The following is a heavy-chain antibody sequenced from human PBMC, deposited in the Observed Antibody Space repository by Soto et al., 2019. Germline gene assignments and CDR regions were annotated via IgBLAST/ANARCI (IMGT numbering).Heavy chain of an antibody. CDR3: ARQGDYGDYAAYYYGMDV. CDR1: GYSCTSCW. J-gene: IGHJ6*02. D-gene: IGHD4-17*01. Sequence: ESVKSSFKGSGYSCTSCWIGWVRQMPGKGLGWMGFIYPVDSDTRYSPSFHGQVTISSDNPTSPAYLQWSSLKASDTAMYSCARQGDYGDYAAYYYGMDVWGQGTTVTVSS. CDR2: IYPVDSDT. V-gene: IGHV5-51*01.